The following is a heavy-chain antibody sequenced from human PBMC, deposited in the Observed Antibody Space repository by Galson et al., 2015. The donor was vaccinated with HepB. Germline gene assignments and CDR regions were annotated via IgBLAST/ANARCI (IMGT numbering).Heavy chain of an antibody. V-gene: IGHV3-21*01. CDR1: GFTFSTYS. D-gene: IGHD6-6*01. J-gene: IGHJ4*02. Sequence: SLRLSCAASGFTFSTYSMTWVRQAPGKGLEWVAYISSSNSYIYYADSVKGRFTISRDNAKNSLYLHMNSLTVEDTAVYYCAREPFSSSPFDYWGKGTLVTVSS. CDR2: ISSSNSYI. CDR3: AREPFSSSPFDY.